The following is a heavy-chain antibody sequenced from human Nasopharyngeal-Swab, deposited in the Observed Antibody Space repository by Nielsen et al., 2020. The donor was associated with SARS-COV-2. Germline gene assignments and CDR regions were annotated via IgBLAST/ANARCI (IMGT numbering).Heavy chain of an antibody. D-gene: IGHD6-13*01. CDR2: ISGSGGST. J-gene: IGHJ4*02. CDR3: ARKPPQQLVGGEFDY. Sequence: GESLKISCAASGFTVSSNYMSWVRQAPGKGLEWVSAISGSGGSTYYADSVTGRFTISRDNSKNTLYLQMNSLRAEDTAVYYCARKPPQQLVGGEFDYWGQGTLVTVSS. CDR1: GFTVSSNY. V-gene: IGHV3-23*01.